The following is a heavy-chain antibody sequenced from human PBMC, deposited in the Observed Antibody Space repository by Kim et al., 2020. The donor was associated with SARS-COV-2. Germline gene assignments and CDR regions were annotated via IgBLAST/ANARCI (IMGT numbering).Heavy chain of an antibody. D-gene: IGHD6-13*01. Sequence: PHTSRATISVATSKNQFSLKLSSVTAADTAVYYCARTGIAAAGTTWFDPWGQGTLVTVSS. J-gene: IGHJ5*02. CDR3: ARTGIAAAGTTWFDP. V-gene: IGHV4-59*01.